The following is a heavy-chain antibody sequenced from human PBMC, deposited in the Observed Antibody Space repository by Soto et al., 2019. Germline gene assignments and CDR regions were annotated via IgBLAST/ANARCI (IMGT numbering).Heavy chain of an antibody. J-gene: IGHJ6*02. Sequence: SETLSLTCTVSGGSISSYYWSWIRQPPGKGLEWIGYIYYSGSTNYNPSLKSRVTISVDTSKNQFSLKLSSVTAADTAVYYCARGNQLPTYYYYGMDVWGQGTTVT. CDR2: IYYSGST. CDR1: GGSISSYY. D-gene: IGHD2-2*01. V-gene: IGHV4-59*12. CDR3: ARGNQLPTYYYYGMDV.